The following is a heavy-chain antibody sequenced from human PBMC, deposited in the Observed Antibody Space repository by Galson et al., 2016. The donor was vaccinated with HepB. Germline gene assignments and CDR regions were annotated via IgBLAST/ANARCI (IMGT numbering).Heavy chain of an antibody. D-gene: IGHD3-3*01. V-gene: IGHV3-7*03. CDR2: IKHDAGEK. J-gene: IGHJ6*02. CDR3: ARWSYGWDV. Sequence: SLRLSCAASGFVFSTYLMTWVRQAPGRGLEWVANIKHDAGEKYYVESVKGRFIISRDNAQDSLYLQMNSLRDEDTAMYYCARWSYGWDVWGQGATVTVSS. CDR1: GFVFSTYL.